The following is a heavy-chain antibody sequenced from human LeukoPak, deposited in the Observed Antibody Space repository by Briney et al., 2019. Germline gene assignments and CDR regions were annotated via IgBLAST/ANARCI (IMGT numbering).Heavy chain of an antibody. D-gene: IGHD4-23*01. CDR2: MSPNSGNT. CDR1: GYTFTSHD. CDR3: ARVRRTTVVIASRPNYYLYV. J-gene: IGHJ6*03. Sequence: ASVKVSCKASGYTFTSHDINWVRQATGQGLEWMGWMSPNSGNTGYVQKFQGRVTMTRNTSLSTAYMELSNLRSEDTAVYYCARVRRTTVVIASRPNYYLYVWGKGTTVTVFS. V-gene: IGHV1-8*01.